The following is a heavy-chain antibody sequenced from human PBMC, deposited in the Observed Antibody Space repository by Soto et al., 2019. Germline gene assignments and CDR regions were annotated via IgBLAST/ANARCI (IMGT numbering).Heavy chain of an antibody. V-gene: IGHV3-7*01. D-gene: IGHD1-1*01. Sequence: GGSLRLSCAASGFSFSSTWMSWVRQAPGKGLEWVANIKQDGSGEYYVDFVKGRFTISRDNAKNSLYLQMNSLRAEDTAVYYCATTRGTYWGQGTLVTVSS. CDR3: ATTRGTY. CDR2: IKQDGSGE. J-gene: IGHJ4*02. CDR1: GFSFSSTW.